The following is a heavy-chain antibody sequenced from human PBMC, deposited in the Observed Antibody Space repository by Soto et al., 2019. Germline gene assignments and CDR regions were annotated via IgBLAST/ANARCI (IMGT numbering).Heavy chain of an antibody. V-gene: IGHV1-8*01. D-gene: IGHD6-13*01. J-gene: IGHJ4*01. CDR3: TASSWTGAGLDF. Sequence: GASVKVSCKASGYTFTSWDVYWVRQAAGQGLEWMGYMNPRSGNTGYEQKFQGRVTMTRDTSISTVYMELSSLTSDDTAVYYCTASSWTGAGLDFWGQGTPVTVSS. CDR1: GYTFTSWD. CDR2: MNPRSGNT.